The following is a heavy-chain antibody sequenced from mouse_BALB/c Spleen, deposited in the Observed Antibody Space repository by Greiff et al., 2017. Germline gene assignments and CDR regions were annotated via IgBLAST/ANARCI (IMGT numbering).Heavy chain of an antibody. CDR2: ISDGGSYT. J-gene: IGHJ3*01. Sequence: EVQRVESGGGLVKPGGSLKLSCAASGFTFSDYYMYWVRQTPEKRLEWVATISDGGSYTYYPDSVKGRFTISRDNAKNNLYLQMSSLKSEDTAMYYCARGYDGYYVFAYWGQGTLVTVSA. D-gene: IGHD2-3*01. CDR1: GFTFSDYY. CDR3: ARGYDGYYVFAY. V-gene: IGHV5-4*02.